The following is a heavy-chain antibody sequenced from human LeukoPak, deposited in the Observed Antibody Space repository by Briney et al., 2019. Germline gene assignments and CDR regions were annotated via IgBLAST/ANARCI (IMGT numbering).Heavy chain of an antibody. D-gene: IGHD4-17*01. Sequence: GGSLRLSCAASGFTFSSYSMQWVRQTPGKGLEWVGIMSNSGVNTFYGEAVKGRFTISRDNSQNTLYLQMNSLRPEDTAVYYCAKGGASVTRYVDYWGQGTLVTVSS. CDR1: GFTFSSYS. V-gene: IGHV3-30*18. J-gene: IGHJ4*02. CDR2: MSNSGVNT. CDR3: AKGGASVTRYVDY.